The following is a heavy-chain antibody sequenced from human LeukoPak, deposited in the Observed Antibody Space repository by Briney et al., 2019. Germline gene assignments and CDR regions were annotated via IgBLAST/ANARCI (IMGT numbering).Heavy chain of an antibody. CDR3: AKVLSSAVGRGFDY. CDR1: GFTFSSYA. Sequence: AGGSLRLSCAASGFTFSSYAMSWVRQAPGKGLEWVSAISGSGGSTYYADSVKGRFTISRDSSKSTLYLQMDSLRAEDTAVYFCAKVLSSAVGRGFDYWGRGTLVTVSS. V-gene: IGHV3-23*01. CDR2: ISGSGGST. D-gene: IGHD3-22*01. J-gene: IGHJ4*02.